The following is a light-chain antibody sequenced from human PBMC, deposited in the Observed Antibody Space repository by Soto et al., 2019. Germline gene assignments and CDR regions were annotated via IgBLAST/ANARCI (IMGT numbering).Light chain of an antibody. J-gene: IGKJ1*01. Sequence: DIQMTPSPSSLSASMGERANSTCRASQTIRTFLNWYRQKPGKAPQLLIYAASSLQSGVPSRFSGSKSDTDFTLTISSLQAEDFATYYCQQTYSTPWTFGQGTKVDI. V-gene: IGKV1-39*01. CDR2: AAS. CDR3: QQTYSTPWT. CDR1: QTIRTF.